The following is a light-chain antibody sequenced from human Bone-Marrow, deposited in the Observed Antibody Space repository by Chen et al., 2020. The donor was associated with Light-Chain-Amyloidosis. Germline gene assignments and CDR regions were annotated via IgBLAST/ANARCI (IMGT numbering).Light chain of an antibody. Sequence: SYVLTQPSSLSVAPGQTATTACGGHNIGSTSVHWYQQTPGQAPLLVVYDDSDRPSGIPERLSGSNDGNTATLTISSVEAGDEADYYCQVWDRSSDRPVFGGGTKLTVL. J-gene: IGLJ3*02. CDR1: NIGSTS. CDR3: QVWDRSSDRPV. V-gene: IGLV3-21*02. CDR2: DDS.